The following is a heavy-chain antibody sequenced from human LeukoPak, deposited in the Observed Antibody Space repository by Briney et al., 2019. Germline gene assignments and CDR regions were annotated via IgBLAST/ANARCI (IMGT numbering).Heavy chain of an antibody. J-gene: IGHJ6*02. Sequence: ASVKVSCKASGYTFTGYYMHWARQAPGQGLEWMGWINPNSGGTNYAQKFQGRVTMTRDTSISTAYMELSRLRSDDTAVYYCASGDYDSSGYPSYYYYGMDVWGQGTTVTVSS. CDR3: ASGDYDSSGYPSYYYYGMDV. D-gene: IGHD3-22*01. CDR2: INPNSGGT. CDR1: GYTFTGYY. V-gene: IGHV1-2*02.